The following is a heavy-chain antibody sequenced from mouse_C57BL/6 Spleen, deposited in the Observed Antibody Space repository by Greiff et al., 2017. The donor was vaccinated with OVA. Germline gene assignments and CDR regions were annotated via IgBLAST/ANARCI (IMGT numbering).Heavy chain of an antibody. J-gene: IGHJ2*01. CDR3: ARFGKRDYFDY. V-gene: IGHV1-52*01. Sequence: VQLQQPGAELVRPGSSVKLSCKASGYTFTSYWMHWVKQRPIQGLEWIGNIDPSDSETHYNQKFKDKATLTVDKSFSTAYMQLSSLTSEDSAVYYCARFGKRDYFDYWGQGTTVTVSS. CDR2: IDPSDSET. D-gene: IGHD2-1*01. CDR1: GYTFTSYW.